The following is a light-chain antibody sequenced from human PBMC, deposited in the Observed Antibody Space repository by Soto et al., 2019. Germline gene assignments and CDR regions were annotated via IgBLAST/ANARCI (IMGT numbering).Light chain of an antibody. Sequence: DIPMTQSPASVSSSVGARVTIICRASQGSSTSLAWYQQQPGKTPKLLIYDASSLQSGVPSRFSGSGSGTDFTLTISSLQPEDFATYYCQQANSFPSFGPGTRVDIK. V-gene: IGKV1-12*02. J-gene: IGKJ3*01. CDR2: DAS. CDR3: QQANSFPS. CDR1: QGSSTS.